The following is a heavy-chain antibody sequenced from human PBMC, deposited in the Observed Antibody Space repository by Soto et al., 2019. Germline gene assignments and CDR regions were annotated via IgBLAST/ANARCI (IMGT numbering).Heavy chain of an antibody. CDR2: ISGSGGST. D-gene: IGHD2-15*01. V-gene: IGHV3-23*01. CDR3: AKGGVPVSVVVVAADAFDI. Sequence: PGGSLRLSCAASGFTFSSYAMSWVRQAPGKGLEWVSAISGSGGSTYYADSVKGRFTISRDNSKNTLYLQMNSLRAEDTAVYYCAKGGVPVSVVVVAADAFDIWGQGTMVTVSS. CDR1: GFTFSSYA. J-gene: IGHJ3*02.